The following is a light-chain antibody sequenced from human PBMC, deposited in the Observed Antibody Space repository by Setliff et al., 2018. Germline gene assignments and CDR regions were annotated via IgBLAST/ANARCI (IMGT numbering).Light chain of an antibody. CDR1: SSDVGGYDY. J-gene: IGLJ1*01. Sequence: QSVLTQPASVSGSPGQSITISCTGSSSDVGGYDYVSWYQHHPGRAPKFMIYDVIKRPSGVSNRFSGSKSGNTASLTISGLQAEDEADYYCFSYTSSSSDVFGSGTKVTV. V-gene: IGLV2-14*03. CDR2: DVI. CDR3: FSYTSSSSDV.